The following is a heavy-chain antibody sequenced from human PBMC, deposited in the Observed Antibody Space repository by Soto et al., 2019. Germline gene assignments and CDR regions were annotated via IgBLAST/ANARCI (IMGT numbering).Heavy chain of an antibody. CDR2: FDPEDGET. CDR1: GYTLTELS. D-gene: IGHD3-22*01. Sequence: RASVKVSCKVSGYTLTELSMHWVRQAPGKGLEWMGGFDPEDGETIYAQKFQGRVTMTEDTSTDTAYMELSSLRSEDTAVYYCATDREGNYYDSSGGYYFDYSGPGTLVTLSS. J-gene: IGHJ4*02. CDR3: ATDREGNYYDSSGGYYFDY. V-gene: IGHV1-24*01.